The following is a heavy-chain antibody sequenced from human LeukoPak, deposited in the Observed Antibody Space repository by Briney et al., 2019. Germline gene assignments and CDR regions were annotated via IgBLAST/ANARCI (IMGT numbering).Heavy chain of an antibody. V-gene: IGHV4-38-2*02. Sequence: SETLSLTCTVSGYSISSGYYWGWIRQPPGKGLEWIGSIYHSGSTYYNPSLKSRVTISVDTSKNQFSLKLSSVTAADTAVYYCASPGPIVVVVAAQAAFDIWGQGTMVTVSS. J-gene: IGHJ3*02. CDR1: GYSISSGYY. CDR3: ASPGPIVVVVAAQAAFDI. CDR2: IYHSGST. D-gene: IGHD2-15*01.